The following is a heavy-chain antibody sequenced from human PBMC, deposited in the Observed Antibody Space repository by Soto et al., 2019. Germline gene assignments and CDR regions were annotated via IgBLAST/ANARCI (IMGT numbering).Heavy chain of an antibody. V-gene: IGHV4-39*01. Sequence: QLQLQESGPGLVKPSETLSLTCTVSGGSISSSSYYWGWIRQPPGKGLEWIGSIYYSGSTYYHPSLESRVTISVDTSKNQFSLKLSSVTAADTAVYYCARHGTEAVAVDYWGQGTLVTVSS. CDR1: GGSISSSSYY. CDR3: ARHGTEAVAVDY. CDR2: IYYSGST. J-gene: IGHJ4*02. D-gene: IGHD6-19*01.